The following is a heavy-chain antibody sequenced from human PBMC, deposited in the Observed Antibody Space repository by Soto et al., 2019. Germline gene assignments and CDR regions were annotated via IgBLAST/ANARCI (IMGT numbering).Heavy chain of an antibody. CDR1: GFTFSSYA. CDR2: ISGSGGST. J-gene: IGHJ4*02. CDR3: AKAGLVFWSGFGRYYFDY. V-gene: IGHV3-23*01. Sequence: PGGSLRLSCAASGFTFSSYAMSWVRLAPGKGLEWVSAISGSGGSTYYADPVKSRFTITRDNSKNTLYPQMNSLRAEDTAVYYFAKAGLVFWSGFGRYYFDYWGQGTLVTVSA. D-gene: IGHD3-3*01.